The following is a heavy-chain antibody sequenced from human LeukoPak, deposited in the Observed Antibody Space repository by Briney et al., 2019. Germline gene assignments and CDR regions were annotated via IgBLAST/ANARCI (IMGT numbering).Heavy chain of an antibody. Sequence: SGPTLVNPTQTLTLTCTFSGFSLSTSGVGVGWIRQPPGKALEWLALIYWNDDKRYSPSLKSRLTITKDTSENQVVLTVTNMDPVDTATYYCAHRRGYNYGNWFDPWGQGTLVTASS. CDR3: AHRRGYNYGNWFDP. V-gene: IGHV2-5*01. CDR1: GFSLSTSGVG. D-gene: IGHD5-18*01. CDR2: IYWNDDK. J-gene: IGHJ5*02.